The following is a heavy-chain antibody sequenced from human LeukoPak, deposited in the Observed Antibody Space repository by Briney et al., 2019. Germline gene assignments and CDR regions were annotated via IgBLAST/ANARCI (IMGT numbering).Heavy chain of an antibody. V-gene: IGHV3-48*03. CDR2: ISSNGSPI. D-gene: IGHD3-10*01. Sequence: PGGSLRLSCAASGFTFSSYEMNWVPQAPGKGLEWVSYISSNGSPIFYADSVKGRFTISRDNAKDSLSLLMNSLRAEDTAVYYCARDGGSGILDWGQGTLVTVSS. CDR1: GFTFSSYE. CDR3: ARDGGSGILD. J-gene: IGHJ4*02.